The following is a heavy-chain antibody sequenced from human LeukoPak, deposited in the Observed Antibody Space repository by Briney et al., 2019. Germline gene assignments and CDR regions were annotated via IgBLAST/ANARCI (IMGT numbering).Heavy chain of an antibody. J-gene: IGHJ4*02. Sequence: GGSLRLSRAASGFTFGDYTMHWVRQVPGKGLEWLSLISGDGGKTDYGNSVKGRFTVSRDNSKNSLFLQMNSLKIDDSGFYYCTTGMFDFWGQGTLVTVSS. V-gene: IGHV3-43*01. CDR3: TTGMFDF. D-gene: IGHD1-1*01. CDR1: GFTFGDYT. CDR2: ISGDGGKT.